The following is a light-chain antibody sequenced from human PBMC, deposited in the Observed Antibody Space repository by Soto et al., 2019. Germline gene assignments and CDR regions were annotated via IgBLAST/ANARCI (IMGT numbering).Light chain of an antibody. CDR1: NSNIGAGYD. V-gene: IGLV1-40*01. CDR3: QSYDSSLRGSRV. CDR2: ANI. J-gene: IGLJ3*02. Sequence: QSVLTQPPSVSGAPGQRVSISCTGSNSNIGAGYDVNWYQQLPGTAPKLLIYANIDRPSGVPDRFSGSKSGASAFLVITGLQAEDEAAYYCQSYDSSLRGSRVFGGGTKVTVL.